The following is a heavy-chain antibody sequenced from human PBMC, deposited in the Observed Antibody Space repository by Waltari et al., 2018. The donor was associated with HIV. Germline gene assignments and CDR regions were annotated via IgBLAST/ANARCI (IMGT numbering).Heavy chain of an antibody. CDR1: GYTFTSYA. V-gene: IGHV1-3*01. CDR2: INAGNGNT. CDR3: ARGLTTLYYYYGMDV. J-gene: IGHJ6*02. D-gene: IGHD4-17*01. Sequence: QVQLVQSGAEVKKPGASVKVSCKASGYTFTSYAMHWVRQAPGQRLEWMGWINAGNGNTKYSQKFQGRVTITRDTSASTAYMELSSLRSEDTAVYYCARGLTTLYYYYGMDVWGQGTTVTVSS.